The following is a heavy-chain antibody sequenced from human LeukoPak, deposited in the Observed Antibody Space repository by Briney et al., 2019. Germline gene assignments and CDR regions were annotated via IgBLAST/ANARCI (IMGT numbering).Heavy chain of an antibody. J-gene: IGHJ4*02. Sequence: PGGSLRLSCAASGFTFRNYGMNWVRQAPGKGLEWVAVIWYDGSNKYYADSVKGRFTISRDNSKNTLYLQMNSLRAEDTAVYYCAKLYSYDTSRYFDYWGQGTLITVSS. CDR1: GFTFRNYG. CDR3: AKLYSYDTSRYFDY. V-gene: IGHV3-33*06. D-gene: IGHD3-22*01. CDR2: IWYDGSNK.